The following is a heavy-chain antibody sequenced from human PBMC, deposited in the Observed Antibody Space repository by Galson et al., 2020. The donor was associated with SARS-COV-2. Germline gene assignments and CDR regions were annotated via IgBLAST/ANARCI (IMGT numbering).Heavy chain of an antibody. CDR1: GFTFSNAW. CDR3: TTPMIYSSSWYAWDYYGMDV. CDR2: IKSKTDGGTT. J-gene: IGHJ6*02. Sequence: GESLKISCAASGFTFSNAWMSWVRQAPGKGLEWVGRIKSKTDGGTTDYAAPVKGRFTISRDDSKNTLYLQMNSLKTEDTAVYYCTTPMIYSSSWYAWDYYGMDVWGQGTTVTVSS. D-gene: IGHD6-13*01. V-gene: IGHV3-15*01.